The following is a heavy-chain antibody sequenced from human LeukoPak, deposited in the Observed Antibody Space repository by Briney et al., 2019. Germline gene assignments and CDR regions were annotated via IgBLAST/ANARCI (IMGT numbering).Heavy chain of an antibody. V-gene: IGHV3-9*01. CDR3: AKVRGTYSSGYFFDY. J-gene: IGHJ4*02. CDR1: GFTFDNYA. Sequence: AGGSLRLSCAASGFTFDNYAMHWVRQAPGKGLEWLSIISWNSGYIGYADSVKGRFTISRDNANKSLDLQMNSLRAEDTAFYYCAKVRGTYSSGYFFDYWGQGTLVTVFS. D-gene: IGHD6-19*01. CDR2: ISWNSGYI.